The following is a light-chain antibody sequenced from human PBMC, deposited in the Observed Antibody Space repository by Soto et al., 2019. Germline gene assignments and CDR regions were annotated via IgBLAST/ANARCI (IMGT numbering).Light chain of an antibody. CDR3: MSYAGMYTYV. V-gene: IGLV2-8*01. J-gene: IGLJ1*01. CDR2: EVT. Sequence: QSALTQPPSASGSPGQSVTISCTGTSSDVGGYNYLSWYQHRPGKAPQLIIYEVTKRPSGVPNRFFGSKSGNTASLTVSGLQAEDEADYFCMSYAGMYTYVFGTGTEVTVL. CDR1: SSDVGGYNY.